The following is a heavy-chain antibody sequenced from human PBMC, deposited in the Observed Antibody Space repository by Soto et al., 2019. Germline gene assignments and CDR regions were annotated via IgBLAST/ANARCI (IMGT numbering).Heavy chain of an antibody. V-gene: IGHV3-30-3*01. D-gene: IGHD6-13*01. Sequence: GGSLRLSCAASGFTFSSYAMHWVRQAPGKGLEWVAVISYDGSNKYYADSVKGRFTISRDNSKNTLYLQMNSLRAEDTAVYYCARVRDSSWYEFDPWGQGTLVTVSS. CDR3: ARVRDSSWYEFDP. CDR2: ISYDGSNK. J-gene: IGHJ5*02. CDR1: GFTFSSYA.